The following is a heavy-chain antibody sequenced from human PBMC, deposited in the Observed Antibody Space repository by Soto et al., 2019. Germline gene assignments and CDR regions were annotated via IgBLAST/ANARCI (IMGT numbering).Heavy chain of an antibody. D-gene: IGHD3-3*01. Sequence: LSLTFTVSGGSINTFYWSWVRQPAGKGLEWIGRIFSSGSTSFNPSLESRVTMSVDKSKNQFSLRLNSLTAADTAVYYCARRRITTFGVVITGYGFDVWGQGTTVTI. J-gene: IGHJ6*02. CDR2: IFSSGST. CDR1: GGSINTFY. CDR3: ARRRITTFGVVITGYGFDV. V-gene: IGHV4-4*07.